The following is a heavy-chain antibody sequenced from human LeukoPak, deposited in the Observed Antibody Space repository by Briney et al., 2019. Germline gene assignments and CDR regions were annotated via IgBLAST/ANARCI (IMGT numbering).Heavy chain of an antibody. J-gene: IGHJ4*02. CDR2: IKKDGSEK. Sequence: GGSLRLSCAASGFTFSSYWMSWVRQAPGKGLEWVANIKKDGSEKYYVDSVKGRFTISRDNAKTSLYLQMNILRAEDTAVYYSARDLSGVTEYTYGRGIDYWGKGTMVTVSS. D-gene: IGHD5-18*01. V-gene: IGHV3-7*01. CDR3: ARDLSGVTEYTYGRGIDY. CDR1: GFTFSSYW.